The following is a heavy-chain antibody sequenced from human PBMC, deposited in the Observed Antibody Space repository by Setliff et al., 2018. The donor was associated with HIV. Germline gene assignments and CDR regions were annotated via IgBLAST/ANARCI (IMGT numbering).Heavy chain of an antibody. D-gene: IGHD1-7*01. J-gene: IGHJ6*03. CDR1: GFRFSSYD. Sequence: PGGSLRLSCEASGFRFSSYDLHWVRQAAGKGLEWVAVKSFDGSNKYYANYVKGRFTISGDNSKNSLYLQMNSLRAEDTAVYYCTRDYAYDWNSVMDVWGKGTTVTVSS. CDR3: TRDYAYDWNSVMDV. CDR2: KSFDGSNK. V-gene: IGHV3-30*12.